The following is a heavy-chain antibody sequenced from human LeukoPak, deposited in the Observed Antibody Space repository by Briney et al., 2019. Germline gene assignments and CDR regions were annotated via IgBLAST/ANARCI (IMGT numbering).Heavy chain of an antibody. D-gene: IGHD5-12*01. Sequence: GGSLRLSXAASGFTFDDYTMHWVRQAPGKGLEWVSLISWDGGSTYYADSVKGRFTISRDNSKNSLYLQMNSLRTEDTALYYCAKAGEGSSGYDPFDYWGQGTLVTVSS. V-gene: IGHV3-43*01. CDR2: ISWDGGST. CDR1: GFTFDDYT. CDR3: AKAGEGSSGYDPFDY. J-gene: IGHJ4*02.